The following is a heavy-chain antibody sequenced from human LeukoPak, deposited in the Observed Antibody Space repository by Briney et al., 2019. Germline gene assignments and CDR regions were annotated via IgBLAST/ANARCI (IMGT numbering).Heavy chain of an antibody. D-gene: IGHD3-16*01. CDR3: ARDPLRGELDY. CDR1: GFTFSSNW. J-gene: IGHJ4*02. CDR2: IKHDGSET. Sequence: GGTLRLSCEASGFTFSSNWMSWVRQAPGKGLERVANIKHDGSETYYVDSMKGRFTISRDNAKNSLYLQMNSLRAEDTAVYYCARDPLRGELDYWGQGALVTVSS. V-gene: IGHV3-7*01.